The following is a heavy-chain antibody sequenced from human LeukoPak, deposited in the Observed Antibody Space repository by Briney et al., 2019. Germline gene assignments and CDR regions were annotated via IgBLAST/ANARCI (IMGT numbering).Heavy chain of an antibody. J-gene: IGHJ4*02. Sequence: PSETLSLTCAVSGSSIISSHHWGWIRQPPGKGLEWLASIYYSGSDYYNPSLKRRVSISIDTSKNQFSLKVTSVTAADTAVYYCARESDYDSTAYVFWGLGAQVTVSS. CDR2: IYYSGSD. CDR3: ARESDYDSTAYVF. CDR1: GSSIISSHH. V-gene: IGHV4-38-2*02. D-gene: IGHD3-22*01.